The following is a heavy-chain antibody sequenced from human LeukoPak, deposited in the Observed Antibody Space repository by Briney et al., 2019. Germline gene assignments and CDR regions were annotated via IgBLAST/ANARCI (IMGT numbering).Heavy chain of an antibody. CDR2: ISGSDGST. V-gene: IGHV3-23*01. J-gene: IGHJ4*02. D-gene: IGHD2-2*01. Sequence: GGSLRLSCAASGFTFGDHYMTWVRQAPDKGLEWVSAISGSDGSTYYADSVKGRFTISRDDSQNTLYLQMNSLSAEDTAVYYCAKVETSGGANCYALDYWGQGTLVTVSS. CDR3: AKVETSGGANCYALDY. CDR1: GFTFGDHY.